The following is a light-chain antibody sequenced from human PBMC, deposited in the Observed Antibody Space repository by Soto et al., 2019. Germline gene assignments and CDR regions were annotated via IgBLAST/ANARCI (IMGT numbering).Light chain of an antibody. CDR2: EVS. V-gene: IGLV2-8*01. CDR1: SSDVGGYNY. Sequence: QSARTQPPSASGSPVQSVTISCTGTSSDVGGYNYVSWYQQHPGKAPKLMIYEVSKRPSGVPDRFSGSKSGNTASLTVSGLQAEDEADYYCSSYAGSNNPYVFGTGTKVTVL. J-gene: IGLJ1*01. CDR3: SSYAGSNNPYV.